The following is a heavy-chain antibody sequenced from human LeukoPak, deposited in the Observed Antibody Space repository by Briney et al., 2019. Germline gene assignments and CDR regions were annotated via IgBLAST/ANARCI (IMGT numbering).Heavy chain of an antibody. CDR2: ISYGGST. CDR3: ARLRYSSSWYVY. V-gene: IGHV4-39*01. Sequence: PSETLSLTCTVSGGSISSSNYYWGWIRQPPGKGLEWIGSISYGGSTYSKPSLESRVTMSVDTSNNQFSLELSSVTAADTAVYYCARLRYSSSWYVYWGQGTLVTVSS. J-gene: IGHJ4*02. D-gene: IGHD6-13*01. CDR1: GGSISSSNYY.